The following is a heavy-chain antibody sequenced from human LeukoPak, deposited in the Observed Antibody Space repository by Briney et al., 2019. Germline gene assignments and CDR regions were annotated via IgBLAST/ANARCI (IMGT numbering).Heavy chain of an antibody. D-gene: IGHD1-26*01. J-gene: IGHJ4*02. CDR1: GFTFNTYG. V-gene: IGHV3-30*18. CDR3: AKERGGITGYFDY. Sequence: AGESLRLSCEASGFTFNTYGMHWVRQAPGKGLEWVAVISYDGSNRYYADSVKGRFTISRDNSRDTLYLQMNNLRPEDTAVYYCAKERGGITGYFDYWGQGTLVTVSS. CDR2: ISYDGSNR.